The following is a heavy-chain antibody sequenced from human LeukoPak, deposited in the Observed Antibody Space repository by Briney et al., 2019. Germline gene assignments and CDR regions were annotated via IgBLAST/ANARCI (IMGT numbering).Heavy chain of an antibody. CDR3: ARDHPGIVEGSFDL. V-gene: IGHV4-59*08. CDR2: IYYSGTT. J-gene: IGHJ2*01. D-gene: IGHD1-26*01. CDR1: GESISGFY. Sequence: PSETLSLTCTVSGESISGFYWNWIRQPPGKGLEWIGYIYYSGTTNYNPSLKSRVTISVDTSKNQFSLKLTSVTAADTALYYCARDHPGIVEGSFDLWGRGTLVTVSS.